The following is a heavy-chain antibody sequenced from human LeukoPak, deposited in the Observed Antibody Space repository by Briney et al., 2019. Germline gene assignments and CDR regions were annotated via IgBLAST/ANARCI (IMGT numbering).Heavy chain of an antibody. CDR3: AKEKAIATINYGLDV. J-gene: IGHJ6*02. CDR2: IAYDGSNR. Sequence: PGGSLRLPCAASGFTFDTYGMLWVRQAPGKGLEWVAVIAYDGSNRVYADSVKGRFTISRDNSKNTLYLQMNSLRGEDTAVYYCAKEKAIATINYGLDVWGQGTTVTVSS. CDR1: GFTFDTYG. V-gene: IGHV3-30*18. D-gene: IGHD1-1*01.